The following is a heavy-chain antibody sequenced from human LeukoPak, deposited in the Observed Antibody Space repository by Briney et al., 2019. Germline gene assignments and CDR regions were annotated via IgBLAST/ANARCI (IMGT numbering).Heavy chain of an antibody. CDR2: INPNSGGT. CDR3: ARELLWSGELLAYYYYYMDV. CDR1: GYTFTGYY. V-gene: IGHV1-2*02. Sequence: GASVKVSCKASGYTFTGYYMHWVRQAPGQGLEWMGWINPNSGGTNYAQKFQGRVTMTRDTSISTAYMELSRLRSDDTAVYYCARELLWSGELLAYYYYYMDVWGKGTTVTVSS. D-gene: IGHD3-10*01. J-gene: IGHJ6*03.